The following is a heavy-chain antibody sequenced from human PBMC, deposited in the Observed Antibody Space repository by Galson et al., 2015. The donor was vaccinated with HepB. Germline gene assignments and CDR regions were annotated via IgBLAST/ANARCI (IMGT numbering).Heavy chain of an antibody. Sequence: SVKVSCKASGFTFTSSAMQWVRQARGQRLEWIGWIVVGSGNTNYAQKFQERVTITRDMSTSTAYMELSSLRSEDTAVYYCARGAITMIVANKNGYFDYWGQGTLVTVSS. CDR2: IVVGSGNT. CDR3: ARGAITMIVANKNGYFDY. J-gene: IGHJ4*02. CDR1: GFTFTSSA. D-gene: IGHD3-22*01. V-gene: IGHV1-58*02.